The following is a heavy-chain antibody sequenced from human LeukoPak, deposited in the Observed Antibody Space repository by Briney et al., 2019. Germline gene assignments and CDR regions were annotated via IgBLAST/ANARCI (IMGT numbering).Heavy chain of an antibody. J-gene: IGHJ4*02. CDR2: IWYDGSNK. Sequence: GRSLRLSCAASGFTFSSHGMHWVRQAPGKGLEWVAVIWYDGSNKYYADSVKGRFTISRDNSKNTLYLQMNSLRAEDTAVYYCASGYNWNDPSACSWWGQGTLVTVSS. V-gene: IGHV3-33*01. CDR1: GFTFSSHG. CDR3: ASGYNWNDPSACSW. D-gene: IGHD1-20*01.